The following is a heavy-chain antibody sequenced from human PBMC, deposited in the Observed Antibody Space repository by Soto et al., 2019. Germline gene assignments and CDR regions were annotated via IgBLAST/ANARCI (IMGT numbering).Heavy chain of an antibody. V-gene: IGHV3-23*01. CDR3: AKVDDFWGGYYNDY. CDR1: GFTFSSYA. J-gene: IGHJ4*02. Sequence: GSLRLSCAASGFTFSSYAMSWVRQAPGKGLEWVSAISGSGGSTYYADSVKGRFTISRDNSKNTLYLQMNSLRAEDTAVYYCAKVDDFWGGYYNDYWGQGTLVTVSS. CDR2: ISGSGGST. D-gene: IGHD3-3*01.